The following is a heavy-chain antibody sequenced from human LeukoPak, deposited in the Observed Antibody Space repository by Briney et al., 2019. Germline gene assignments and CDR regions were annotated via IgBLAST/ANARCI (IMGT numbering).Heavy chain of an antibody. V-gene: IGHV4-4*02. Sequence: SETLSLTCAVSGGSISSNNWWNWVRQPPGKVLEWIGEIYHSGSTNYNPSLESRVTISIDKSKNQLSLKLSSVTAADTAVYYCARAPLYYYDSSGYHRYYFDYWGQGTLVTVSS. J-gene: IGHJ4*02. CDR2: IYHSGST. D-gene: IGHD3-22*01. CDR3: ARAPLYYYDSSGYHRYYFDY. CDR1: GGSISSNNW.